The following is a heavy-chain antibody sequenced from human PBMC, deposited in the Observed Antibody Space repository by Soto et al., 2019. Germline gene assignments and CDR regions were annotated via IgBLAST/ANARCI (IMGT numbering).Heavy chain of an antibody. V-gene: IGHV1-69*06. CDR1: GGTFSSYA. J-gene: IGHJ5*02. D-gene: IGHD2-15*01. CDR2: IIPIFGTA. Sequence: SVKVSCKASGGTFSSYAISWVRQAPGQGLEWMGGIIPIFGTANYAQKFQGRVTITADKSTSTAYMELGSLRSEDTAVYYCARDGGDYCSGGSCYEWFDPWGQGTLVTVSS. CDR3: ARDGGDYCSGGSCYEWFDP.